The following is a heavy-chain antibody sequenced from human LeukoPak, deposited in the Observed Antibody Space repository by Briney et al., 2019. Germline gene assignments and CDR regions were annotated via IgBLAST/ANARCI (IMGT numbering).Heavy chain of an antibody. CDR3: ARMDSGGYGTYFDY. CDR2: IYYSGST. Sequence: RTSETLSLTCAVSGYSISSSNWWGWIRQPPGKGLEWIGYIYYSGSTYYNSSLKSRVTMSVDTSKNQFSLKLSFVTAVDTAVYYCARMDSGGYGTYFDYWGQGTLVTVSS. J-gene: IGHJ4*02. CDR1: GYSISSSNW. D-gene: IGHD5-12*01. V-gene: IGHV4-28*01.